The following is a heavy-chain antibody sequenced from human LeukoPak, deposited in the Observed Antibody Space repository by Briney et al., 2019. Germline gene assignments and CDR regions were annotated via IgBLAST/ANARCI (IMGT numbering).Heavy chain of an antibody. J-gene: IGHJ6*03. CDR3: ARADDTMVRGVIIYYMDV. CDR2: MNPNSGNT. D-gene: IGHD3-10*01. Sequence: GASVKVSCKASGYTFTSYDINWVRQATGQGLEWMGWMNPNSGNTGYAQKFQGRVTMTSNTSISTAYMELSSLRSEDTAVYYCARADDTMVRGVIIYYMDVWGKGTTVTVSS. V-gene: IGHV1-8*01. CDR1: GYTFTSYD.